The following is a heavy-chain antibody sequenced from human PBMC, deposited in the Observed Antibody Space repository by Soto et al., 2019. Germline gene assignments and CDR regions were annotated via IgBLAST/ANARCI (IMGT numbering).Heavy chain of an antibody. CDR2: INAGYGNT. CDR1: GYTFTKYA. V-gene: IGHV1-3*01. J-gene: IGHJ4*02. Sequence: ASVKVSCKASGYTFTKYAIHWVRQAPGQSLEWVGWINAGYGNTQYPQQFQGRVTITRDTSATTAHMELNSLTSEDTAVYYCAIGIVEAGNLDYWGQGTLVTVSS. D-gene: IGHD6-19*01. CDR3: AIGIVEAGNLDY.